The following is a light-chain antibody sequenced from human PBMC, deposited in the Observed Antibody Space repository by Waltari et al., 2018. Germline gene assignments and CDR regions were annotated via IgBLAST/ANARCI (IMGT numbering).Light chain of an antibody. J-gene: IGKJ2*01. CDR1: QGISSY. Sequence: AIRMTQSPSSFSASTGDRVTITRRASQGISSYLAWYQQKPGKAPKPLIYAASTLQSGVPSRFSGSGSGTDFTLTISCLQSEDFATYYCQQYYSYPYTFGQGTKLEIK. V-gene: IGKV1-8*01. CDR3: QQYYSYPYT. CDR2: AAS.